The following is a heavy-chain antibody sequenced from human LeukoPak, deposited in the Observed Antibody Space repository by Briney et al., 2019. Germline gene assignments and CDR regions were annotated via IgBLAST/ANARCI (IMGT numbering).Heavy chain of an antibody. CDR2: INPNSGGT. Sequence: GASVKVSCKASGYTFTGYYMHWVRQAPGQGLEWMGWINPNSGGTNYAQKFQGRVTMTRDTSISTAYMELSRLRSDDTAVYYCARASVGWWHDRPYYMDVWGKGTTVTVSS. CDR1: GYTFTGYY. D-gene: IGHD2-8*02. J-gene: IGHJ6*03. V-gene: IGHV1-2*02. CDR3: ARASVGWWHDRPYYMDV.